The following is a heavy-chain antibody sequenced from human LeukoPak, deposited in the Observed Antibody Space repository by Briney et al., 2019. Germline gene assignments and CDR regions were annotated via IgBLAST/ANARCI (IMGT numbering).Heavy chain of an antibody. V-gene: IGHV1-46*01. CDR1: GYTFTSYY. Sequence: ASVKVSCKASGYTFTSYYMHWVRQAPGQGLEWRGIINPSGGSTSYAQKFQGRVTMTRDTSTSTVYMELSSLRSEDTAVYYCARDPTVDYYGSETGWFDTWGQGTLVTVSS. J-gene: IGHJ5*02. CDR2: INPSGGST. CDR3: ARDPTVDYYGSETGWFDT. D-gene: IGHD3-10*01.